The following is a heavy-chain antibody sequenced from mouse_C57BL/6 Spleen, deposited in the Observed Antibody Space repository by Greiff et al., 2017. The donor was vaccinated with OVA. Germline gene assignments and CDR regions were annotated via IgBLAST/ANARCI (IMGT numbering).Heavy chain of an antibody. CDR2: IYPGDGDT. CDR1: GYAFSSYW. CDR3: ARRSHYYGSSYDWYFDV. D-gene: IGHD1-1*01. Sequence: QVQLKQSGAELVKPGASVKISCKASGYAFSSYWMNWVKQRPGKGLEWIGQIYPGDGDTNYNGKFKGKATLTADKSSSTAYMQLSSLTSEDSAVYFCARRSHYYGSSYDWYFDVWGTGTTVTVSS. J-gene: IGHJ1*03. V-gene: IGHV1-80*01.